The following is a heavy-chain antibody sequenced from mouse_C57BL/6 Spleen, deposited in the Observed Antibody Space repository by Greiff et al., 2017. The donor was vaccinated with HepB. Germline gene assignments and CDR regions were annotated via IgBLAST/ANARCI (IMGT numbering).Heavy chain of an antibody. CDR3: AKRDDYDGDAMDY. J-gene: IGHJ4*01. Sequence: VQLQQSGPGLVQPSQRLSITCTVSGFSFTSYGVHWVRQSPGKGLEWLGVIWRGGSTDYNAAFMSRLSITKDNSKSQVFFKMNSLQADDTAIYYCAKRDDYDGDAMDYWGQGTSVTVSS. V-gene: IGHV2-5*01. CDR2: IWRGGST. D-gene: IGHD2-4*01. CDR1: GFSFTSYG.